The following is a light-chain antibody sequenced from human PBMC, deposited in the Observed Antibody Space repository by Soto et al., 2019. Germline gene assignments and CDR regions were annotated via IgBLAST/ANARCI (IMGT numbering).Light chain of an antibody. CDR2: EVS. CDR1: DSDVGGYNY. J-gene: IGLJ2*01. Sequence: QSVLTQPASVSGSPGQSITISCTGTDSDVGGYNYVSWYQQHPGKAPKLMIYEVSKRPSGVPDRFSGSKSGNTASLTVSGLQAEDEADYYCSSYGGSNNLVFGGGTQLTVL. V-gene: IGLV2-8*01. CDR3: SSYGGSNNLV.